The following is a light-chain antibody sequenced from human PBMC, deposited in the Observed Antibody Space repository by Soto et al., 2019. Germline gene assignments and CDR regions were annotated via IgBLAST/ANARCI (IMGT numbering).Light chain of an antibody. CDR1: SSHVGAYDY. CDR3: SLYTSSDTPYV. J-gene: IGLJ1*01. CDR2: VVS. V-gene: IGLV2-14*01. Sequence: QSALTQPASVSGSPGQSITISCTGTSSHVGAYDYVSWYQQHPDKAPKLIIYVVSNRPSGVSNRFSGSKSGNTASLTISGLQAEDEADYYCSLYTSSDTPYVFGTGTKLTVL.